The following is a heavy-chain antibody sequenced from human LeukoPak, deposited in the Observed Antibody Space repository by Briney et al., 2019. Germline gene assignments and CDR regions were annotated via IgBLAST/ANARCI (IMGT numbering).Heavy chain of an antibody. CDR3: ARLVAIVGAKGCFDY. Sequence: SETLSLTCSVSGGSISSYYWSWIRQPAGKGLEWIGYIYHSGSTYYNPSLKSRVTISVDRSKNQFSLKLSSVTAADTAVYYCARLVAIVGAKGCFDYWGQGTLVTVSS. V-gene: IGHV4-59*06. CDR2: IYHSGST. CDR1: GGSISSYY. J-gene: IGHJ4*02. D-gene: IGHD1-26*01.